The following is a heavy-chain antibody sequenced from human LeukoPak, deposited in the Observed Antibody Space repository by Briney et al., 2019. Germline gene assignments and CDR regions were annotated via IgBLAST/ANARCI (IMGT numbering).Heavy chain of an antibody. CDR2: LSAYNGNT. D-gene: IGHD3-22*01. CDR1: GYTFNSFG. V-gene: IGHV1-18*01. J-gene: IGHJ4*02. Sequence: ASVKVSCKASGYTFNSFGISWVRQAPGQGLEWMGWLSAYNGNTNYAQKVQGRVTMTTDTSTSTAYMELRSLRSDDTAVYYCVRSRMNYYDSSAHYQPWDWSQGTLVTVSS. CDR3: VRSRMNYYDSSAHYQPWD.